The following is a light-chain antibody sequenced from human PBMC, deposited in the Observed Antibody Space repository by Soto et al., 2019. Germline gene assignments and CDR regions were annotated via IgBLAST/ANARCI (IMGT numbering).Light chain of an antibody. CDR3: CSYAGSSPYV. CDR1: RSDVGAYNY. J-gene: IGLJ1*01. CDR2: EGS. Sequence: QSVLTQPASVSGSPGQSIAISCTGTRSDVGAYNYVSWYQQHPGKAPKLMIYEGSKRPSGVSNRFSGSKSGNTASLTISGLQAEDEADYYCCSYAGSSPYVFGTGTKVTVL. V-gene: IGLV2-23*01.